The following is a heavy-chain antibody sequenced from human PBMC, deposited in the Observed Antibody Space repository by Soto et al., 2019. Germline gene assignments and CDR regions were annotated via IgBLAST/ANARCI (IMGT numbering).Heavy chain of an antibody. CDR1: VSTFSSYG. V-gene: IGHV3-30*18. CDR3: AKGGLRSYSYNHYGMEV. D-gene: IGHD1-26*01. J-gene: IGHJ6*01. CDR2: ISYDGSNK. Sequence: PVGSLRLSCASSVSTFSSYGMHCVRQSPGKWLEWVAVISYDGSNKYYADSVKGRFTISRDNSKNTLYLQMNSLRAEDTAVYYCAKGGLRSYSYNHYGMEVWGQGTTVIVS.